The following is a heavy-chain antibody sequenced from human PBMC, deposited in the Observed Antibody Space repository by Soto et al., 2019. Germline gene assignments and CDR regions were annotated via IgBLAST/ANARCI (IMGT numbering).Heavy chain of an antibody. V-gene: IGHV1-3*01. D-gene: IGHD6-19*01. CDR3: AREGQWLAYYFDY. J-gene: IGHJ4*02. CDR2: INAGNGNT. Sequence: GASVKVSCKASGYTFTSYAMHWVRQAPGQRLEWMGWINAGNGNTKYYADSVKGRFTISRDNSKNTLYLQMNSLRAEDTAVYYCAREGQWLAYYFDYWGQGTLVTVSS. CDR1: GYTFTSYA.